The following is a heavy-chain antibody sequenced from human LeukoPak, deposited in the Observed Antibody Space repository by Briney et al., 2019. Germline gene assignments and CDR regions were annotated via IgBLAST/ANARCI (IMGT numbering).Heavy chain of an antibody. CDR2: ISGSGGST. CDR1: GFTFSSYA. CDR3: AKVEAARPGGHLVG. J-gene: IGHJ4*02. Sequence: GESLRLSCAASGFTFSSYAMSWVRQAPGKGLEWVSAISGSGGSTYYADSVKGRFTISRDYSKNTLYLQMNSLRAEDTAVYYCAKVEAARPGGHLVGWGQGTLVTVSS. V-gene: IGHV3-23*01. D-gene: IGHD6-6*01.